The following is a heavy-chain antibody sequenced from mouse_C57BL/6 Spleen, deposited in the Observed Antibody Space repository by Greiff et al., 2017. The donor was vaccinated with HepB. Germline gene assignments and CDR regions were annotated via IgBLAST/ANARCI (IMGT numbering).Heavy chain of an antibody. CDR3: ANLRRSAMDY. Sequence: VQVVESGPELVKPGASVKISCKASGYAFSSSWMNWVKQRPGKGLEWIGRIYPGDGDTNYNGKFKGKATLTADKSSSTAYMQLSSLTSEDSAVYFCANLRRSAMDYWGQGTSVTVSS. CDR1: GYAFSSSW. D-gene: IGHD2-12*01. CDR2: IYPGDGDT. J-gene: IGHJ4*01. V-gene: IGHV1-82*01.